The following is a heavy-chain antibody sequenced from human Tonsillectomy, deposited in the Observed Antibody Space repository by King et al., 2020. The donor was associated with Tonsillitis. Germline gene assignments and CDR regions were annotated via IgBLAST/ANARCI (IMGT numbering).Heavy chain of an antibody. V-gene: IGHV1-2*02. Sequence: VQLVESGAEVKKPGASVKVSCKASGYTFTGYYMHWVRQAPGQGLEWMGWINPNSGDTNYAQKFQGSVTMTRDTSISTAYMELNRLRSDDTAVYYCARDGAAEASDIWGQGTMVTVSS. CDR3: ARDGAAEASDI. D-gene: IGHD6-13*01. J-gene: IGHJ3*02. CDR2: INPNSGDT. CDR1: GYTFTGYY.